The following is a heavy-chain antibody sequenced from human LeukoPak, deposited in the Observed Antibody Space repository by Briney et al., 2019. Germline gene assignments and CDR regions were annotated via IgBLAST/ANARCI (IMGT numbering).Heavy chain of an antibody. CDR1: GGSISSSSYY. Sequence: SETLSLTCTVSGGSISSSSYYWGWIRQPPGKGLEWIGSIYYSGSTYYNPSLKSRVPISVDTSKNQFSLKLSSVTAADTAVYYCAIEGIAAALGDYWGQGTLVTVSS. J-gene: IGHJ4*02. CDR2: IYYSGST. D-gene: IGHD6-13*01. CDR3: AIEGIAAALGDY. V-gene: IGHV4-39*07.